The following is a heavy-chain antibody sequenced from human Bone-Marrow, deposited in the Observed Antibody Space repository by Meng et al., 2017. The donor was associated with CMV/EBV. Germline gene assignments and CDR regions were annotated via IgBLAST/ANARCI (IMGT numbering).Heavy chain of an antibody. D-gene: IGHD5-12*01. J-gene: IGHJ4*02. CDR3: AASRYSGYDLYY. CDR1: RFTFSTYA. CDR2: INSDGSST. Sequence: GGSLRLSCAASRFTFSTYAMHWVRQAPGKGLVWVSRINSDGSSTSYADSVKGRFTISRDNAKNTLYLQMNSLRAEDTAVYYCAASRYSGYDLYYWGQGTLVTVS. V-gene: IGHV3-74*01.